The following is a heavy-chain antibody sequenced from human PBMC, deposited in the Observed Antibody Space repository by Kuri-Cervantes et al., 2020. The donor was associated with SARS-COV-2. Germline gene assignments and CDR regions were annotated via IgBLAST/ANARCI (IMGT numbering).Heavy chain of an antibody. Sequence: GGSLRLSCAASGFIFSSYEMNWVRQAPGKGLEWVSGISWNSGSIGYADSVKGRFTISRDNAKNSLYLQMNSLRAEDTALYYCAKDRMVQGVIRGTAFDPWGQGTLVTVSS. V-gene: IGHV3-9*01. CDR1: GFIFSSYE. CDR2: ISWNSGSI. D-gene: IGHD3-10*01. J-gene: IGHJ5*02. CDR3: AKDRMVQGVIRGTAFDP.